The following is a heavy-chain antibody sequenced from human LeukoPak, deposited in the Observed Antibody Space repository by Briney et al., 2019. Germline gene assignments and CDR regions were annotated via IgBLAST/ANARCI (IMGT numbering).Heavy chain of an antibody. CDR1: GYSFTTFW. V-gene: IGHV5-51*01. Sequence: GESLKISCKGSGYSFTTFWIGWVRQMPGEGLEWMGIIYPGDSDTRYSPSFQGQVTISADKSISTAYLQWSSLKASDSAMYYGARWVTTFDYWGQGTLVTVSS. CDR2: IYPGDSDT. CDR3: ARWVTTFDY. J-gene: IGHJ4*02. D-gene: IGHD2-21*02.